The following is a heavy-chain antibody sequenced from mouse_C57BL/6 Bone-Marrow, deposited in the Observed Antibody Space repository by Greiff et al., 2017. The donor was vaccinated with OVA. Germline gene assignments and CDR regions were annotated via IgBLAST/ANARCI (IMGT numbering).Heavy chain of an antibody. V-gene: IGHV5-16*01. CDR2: INYDGSST. CDR3: ARARQLRLYFDY. CDR1: GFTFSDYY. D-gene: IGHD3-2*02. J-gene: IGHJ2*01. Sequence: EVNVVESEGGLVQPGSSMKLSCTASGFTFSDYYMAWVRQVPEKGLEWVANINYDGSSTYYLDSLKSRFIISRDNAKNILYLQMSSLKSEDTATYYCARARQLRLYFDYWGQGTTLTVSS.